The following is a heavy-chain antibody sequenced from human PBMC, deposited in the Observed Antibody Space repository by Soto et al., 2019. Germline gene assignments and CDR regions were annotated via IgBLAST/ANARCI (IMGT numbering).Heavy chain of an antibody. CDR3: GTVLVGATVKTEPDS. CDR2: IDYNGFT. Sequence: QVQLQESGPGLVKPSETLSLTCTVSGGSLYTNDYYWGWIRQPPGRGLEWIGNIDYNGFTYYNRSLKSRASISRDKSKNQFSLRLTSVTAADTALYHGGTVLVGATVKTEPDSWGPGTLVAVSS. V-gene: IGHV4-39*01. J-gene: IGHJ4*02. CDR1: GGSLYTNDYY. D-gene: IGHD2-15*01.